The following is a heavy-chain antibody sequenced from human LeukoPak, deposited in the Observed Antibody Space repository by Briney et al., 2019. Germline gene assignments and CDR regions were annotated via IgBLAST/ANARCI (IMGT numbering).Heavy chain of an antibody. J-gene: IGHJ4*02. V-gene: IGHV3-23*01. CDR2: ITGSGGST. CDR3: ARRAGAYSHPYDY. D-gene: IGHD4/OR15-4a*01. CDR1: GFTFSSYG. Sequence: GGSLRLSCAASGFTFSSYGMSWVRQAPGKGLEWVSTITGSGGSTYYADSVKGRFTISRDNSKNTLYLQMNSLRAEDTAVYYCARRAGAYSHPYDYWGQGTLVTVSS.